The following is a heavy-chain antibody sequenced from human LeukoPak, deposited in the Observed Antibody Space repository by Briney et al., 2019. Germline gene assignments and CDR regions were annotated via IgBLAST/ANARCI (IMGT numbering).Heavy chain of an antibody. CDR3: ARASGWLQDTNHWFDP. V-gene: IGHV4-39*07. CDR1: GGSLSSNSYY. J-gene: IGHJ5*02. CDR2: IYTSGST. D-gene: IGHD6-19*01. Sequence: SETLSLTCAVSGGSLSSNSYYWGWIRQPPGKGLEWIGRIYTSGSTNYNPSLKSRVTISVDTSKNQFSLKLSSVTAADMAVYYCARASGWLQDTNHWFDPWGQGTLVTVSS.